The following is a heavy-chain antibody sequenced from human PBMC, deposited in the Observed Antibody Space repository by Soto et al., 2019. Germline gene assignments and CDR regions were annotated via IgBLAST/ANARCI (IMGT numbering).Heavy chain of an antibody. V-gene: IGHV1-8*01. CDR2: MNPNSGNT. CDR3: VRVVYDFWSGYSYYYYYMDV. Sequence: GASVKVSCKASGYTFTSYDINWVRQATGQGLEWMGWMNPNSGNTGYAQKFQGRVTMTRNTSISTAYMELSSLRSEDTAVYYCVRVVYDFWSGYSYYYYYMDVWGKGTTVTVSS. CDR1: GYTFTSYD. J-gene: IGHJ6*03. D-gene: IGHD3-3*01.